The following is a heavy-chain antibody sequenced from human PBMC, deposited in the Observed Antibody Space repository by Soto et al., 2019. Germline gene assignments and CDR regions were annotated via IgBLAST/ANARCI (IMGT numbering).Heavy chain of an antibody. CDR3: ARENGIRYYYDSSGYYRPNWFDP. CDR1: GGSFSGYY. J-gene: IGHJ5*02. D-gene: IGHD3-22*01. CDR2: INHSGST. V-gene: IGHV4-34*01. Sequence: SEPLSLTCAVYGGSFSGYYWSWIRQPPGKGLEWIGEINHSGSTHYNPSLKSRVTLSVDTSKNQFSLKLSSVTAADTAVYYCARENGIRYYYDSSGYYRPNWFDPWGQGTLVTVS.